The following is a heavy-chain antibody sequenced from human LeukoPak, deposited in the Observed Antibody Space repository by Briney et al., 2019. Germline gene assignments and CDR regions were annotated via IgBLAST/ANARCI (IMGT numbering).Heavy chain of an antibody. CDR2: IYYSGST. J-gene: IGHJ4*02. D-gene: IGHD3-9*01. CDR1: GGSISRHY. V-gene: IGHV4-59*11. CDR3: ARQPRPYYDILTGYYSEYYFDY. Sequence: SETLSLTCTVSGGSISRHYWSWIRQPPGKGLEWIGYIYYSGSTNYNPSLKSRVTISVDTSKNQFSLKLSSVTAADTAVYYCARQPRPYYDILTGYYSEYYFDYWGQGTLVTVSS.